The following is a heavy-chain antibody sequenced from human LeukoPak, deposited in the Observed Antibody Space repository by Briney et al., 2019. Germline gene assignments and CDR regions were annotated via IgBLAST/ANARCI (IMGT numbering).Heavy chain of an antibody. J-gene: IGHJ3*02. D-gene: IGHD1-26*01. Sequence: SVKVSCKASGGTFSSYAISWVRLPAGQGLEWMGRIIPILGIANYAQKFQGRVTITADKSTSTAYMELSSLRAEDTAVYYCASDSGSLPDAFDIWGQGTMVTVSS. CDR2: IIPILGIA. CDR3: ASDSGSLPDAFDI. V-gene: IGHV1-69*04. CDR1: GGTFSSYA.